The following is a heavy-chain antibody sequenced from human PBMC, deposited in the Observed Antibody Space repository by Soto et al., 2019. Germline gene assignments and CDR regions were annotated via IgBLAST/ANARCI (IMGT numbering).Heavy chain of an antibody. J-gene: IGHJ4*02. D-gene: IGHD3-3*01. V-gene: IGHV1-69*13. CDR3: ARSRGLLEWLSPPDY. CDR1: GGTFSSYA. CDR2: IIPIFGTA. Sequence: ASVKVSCKASGGTFSSYAISWVRQAPGQGLEWMGGIIPIFGTANYAQKFQGRVTITADESTSTAYMELSSLRSEDTAVYYCARSRGLLEWLSPPDYWGQGTLVTVSS.